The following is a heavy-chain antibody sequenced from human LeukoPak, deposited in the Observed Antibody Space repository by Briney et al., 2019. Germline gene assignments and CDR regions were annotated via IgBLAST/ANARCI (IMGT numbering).Heavy chain of an antibody. Sequence: GGSLRLSCAASGFTFSSYAMSWVRQAPGKGLEWVSAISGSGGSTYYADSVKGRFTISRDNSKNTLYLQMNSLRAEDTAVYYCARGGDFWSGSPHAFDIWGQGTMVTVSS. CDR2: ISGSGGST. CDR3: ARGGDFWSGSPHAFDI. D-gene: IGHD3-3*01. J-gene: IGHJ3*02. V-gene: IGHV3-23*01. CDR1: GFTFSSYA.